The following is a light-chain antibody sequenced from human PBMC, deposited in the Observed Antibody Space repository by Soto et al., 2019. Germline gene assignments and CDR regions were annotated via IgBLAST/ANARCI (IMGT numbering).Light chain of an antibody. J-gene: IGLJ2*01. V-gene: IGLV2-18*02. CDR3: SSYSRSTTSVV. Sequence: QSALTQPPSVSGSPGQSVTISCTGTSSDIGYYNRVSWYQQSPDTAPKLILYEVSNRTSGVPDRFSGSKSGNTAALTISGLQAEDEAVFFCSSYSRSTTSVVFGGGNKVTVL. CDR2: EVS. CDR1: SSDIGYYNR.